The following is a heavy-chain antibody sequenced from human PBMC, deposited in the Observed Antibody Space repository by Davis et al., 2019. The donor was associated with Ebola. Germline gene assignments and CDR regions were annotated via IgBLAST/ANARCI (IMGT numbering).Heavy chain of an antibody. Sequence: PSETLSLTCAVSGGSISSSNWWRWVRQPPGKGLEWIGEIYHSGSTNYNPSLKSRVTISVDTSKNQFSLKLSSVTAADTAVYYCARMLELPRASNWFDPWGQGTLVTVSS. D-gene: IGHD1-7*01. CDR1: GGSISSSNW. J-gene: IGHJ5*02. V-gene: IGHV4-4*02. CDR3: ARMLELPRASNWFDP. CDR2: IYHSGST.